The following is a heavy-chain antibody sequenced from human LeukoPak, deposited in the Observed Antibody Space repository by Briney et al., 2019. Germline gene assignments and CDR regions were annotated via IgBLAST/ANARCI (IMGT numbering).Heavy chain of an antibody. V-gene: IGHV3-30*04. CDR2: ISNDGSKK. J-gene: IGHJ3*02. Sequence: GGSLRLSCAASGFTFSSYAMHWVRQAPGKGLEWVAVISNDGSKKQYADSVKGRFTISRDNSKNTLYLQMSSLRADDTDVYYGARDLAFCGGECYGGDVFDIWGQGKMVTVSS. CDR3: ARDLAFCGGECYGGDVFDI. D-gene: IGHD2-21*01. CDR1: GFTFSSYA.